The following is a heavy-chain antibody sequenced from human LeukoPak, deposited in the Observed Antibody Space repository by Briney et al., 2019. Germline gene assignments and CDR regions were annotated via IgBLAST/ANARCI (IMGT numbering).Heavy chain of an antibody. CDR3: ARGWASSWYYFDF. CDR1: GGSMRNYY. Sequence: PSETLSLTCAVSGGSMRNYYWSWIRQPPGKGLEWIRYTYDSGSSSYNPSLRSRVSISIDTSKNQFSLNLSSVTDAETAVYYCARGWASSWYYFDFWGQGTLVTVSS. V-gene: IGHV4-59*01. D-gene: IGHD2-2*01. J-gene: IGHJ4*02. CDR2: TYDSGSS.